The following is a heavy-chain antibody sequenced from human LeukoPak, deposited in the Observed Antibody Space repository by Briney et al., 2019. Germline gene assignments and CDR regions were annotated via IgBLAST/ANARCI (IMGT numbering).Heavy chain of an antibody. D-gene: IGHD3-9*01. CDR1: GYTFTGYY. Sequence: GASVKVSCKASGYTFTGYYMHWVRQAPGQGLEWMGWINPNSGGTNYAQKLQGRVTMTTDTSTSTAYMELRSLRSDDTAVYYCARDRDAYYDILTGYYKGAFDIWGQGTMVTVSS. CDR3: ARDRDAYYDILTGYYKGAFDI. CDR2: INPNSGGT. J-gene: IGHJ3*02. V-gene: IGHV1-2*02.